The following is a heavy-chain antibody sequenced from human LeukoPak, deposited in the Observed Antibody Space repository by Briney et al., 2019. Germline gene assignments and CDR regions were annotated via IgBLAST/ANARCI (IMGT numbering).Heavy chain of an antibody. Sequence: GASVKVSCKASGYTFTGYYMHWVRQAPGQGLEWMGWISPNSGGTNYAQKLQGRVTMTRDTSISTAYMELSSLRSDDTAVHYCARARRAHYYYGMDVWGQGTTVTVSS. CDR2: ISPNSGGT. CDR3: ARARRAHYYYGMDV. V-gene: IGHV1-2*02. CDR1: GYTFTGYY. J-gene: IGHJ6*02.